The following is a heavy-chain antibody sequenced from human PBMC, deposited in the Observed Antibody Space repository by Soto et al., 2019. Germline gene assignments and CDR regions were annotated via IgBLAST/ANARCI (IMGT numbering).Heavy chain of an antibody. Sequence: ASVKVSCKVSGYTLTELSMHWVRQAPGKGLEWMGGFDPEDGETIYAQKFQGRVTMTEDTSTDTAYMELSSLRSEDTAVYYCATDVLRYSSSFRFDYWGQGTLVTVSS. J-gene: IGHJ4*02. D-gene: IGHD6-6*01. V-gene: IGHV1-24*01. CDR3: ATDVLRYSSSFRFDY. CDR2: FDPEDGET. CDR1: GYTLTELS.